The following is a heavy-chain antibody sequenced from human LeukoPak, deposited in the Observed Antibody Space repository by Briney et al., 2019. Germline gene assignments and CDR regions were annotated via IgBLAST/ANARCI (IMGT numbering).Heavy chain of an antibody. CDR3: ARIISGEGMDV. J-gene: IGHJ6*02. CDR2: IDWDDDE. Sequence: SGPTLVNPTQTLTLTCTFSGFSLSTSGMCVSWIRQPPGKALEWLARIDWDDDEHFSPSLMTRLTISKDTSKNQVVLTMTNMGPVDTATYYCARIISGEGMDVWGQGTTVTVSS. V-gene: IGHV2-70*11. CDR1: GFSLSTSGMC. D-gene: IGHD2-21*01.